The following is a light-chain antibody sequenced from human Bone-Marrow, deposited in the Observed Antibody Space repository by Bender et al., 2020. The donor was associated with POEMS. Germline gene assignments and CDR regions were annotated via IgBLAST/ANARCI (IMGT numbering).Light chain of an antibody. J-gene: IGLJ3*02. Sequence: QSALTQPRSVSGSPGQSVTISCTGTSDDVGGYNSVSWYQQHPGKVPKLMIYDVNKRPSGVPDRFSGSRSGTSASLAISDIQSEDEGDYYCSSWDDSLSGWVFGGGTKLTVL. CDR1: SDDVGGYNS. CDR2: DVN. V-gene: IGLV2-11*01. CDR3: SSWDDSLSGWV.